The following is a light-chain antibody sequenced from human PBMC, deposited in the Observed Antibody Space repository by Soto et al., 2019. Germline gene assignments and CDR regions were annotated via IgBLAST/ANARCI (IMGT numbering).Light chain of an antibody. V-gene: IGKV3-20*01. J-gene: IGKJ1*01. Sequence: EIVLTQSPGTLSLSPGEGATLSCRASQSVSTNFFAWYQQKPGQAARLLIYGASTRATGIADRFSGSGSGTDFTLTISRLEHEDFVVYYCQQYGRTSWTFGQGTKVEIK. CDR1: QSVSTNF. CDR3: QQYGRTSWT. CDR2: GAS.